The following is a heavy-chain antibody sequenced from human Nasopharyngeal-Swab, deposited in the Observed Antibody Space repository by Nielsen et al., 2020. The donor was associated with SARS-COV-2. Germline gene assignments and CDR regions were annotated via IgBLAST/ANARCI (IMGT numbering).Heavy chain of an antibody. CDR1: GFTFSSYA. Sequence: GESLKISCAASGFTFSSYAMHWVRQAPGKGLEWVAVISYDGSNKYYADSVKGQFTISRDNSKNTLYLQMNSLRAEDTAVYYCARTYDSSGYWVWYYYYGMDVWGQGTTVTVSS. J-gene: IGHJ6*02. V-gene: IGHV3-30-3*01. CDR3: ARTYDSSGYWVWYYYYGMDV. D-gene: IGHD3-22*01. CDR2: ISYDGSNK.